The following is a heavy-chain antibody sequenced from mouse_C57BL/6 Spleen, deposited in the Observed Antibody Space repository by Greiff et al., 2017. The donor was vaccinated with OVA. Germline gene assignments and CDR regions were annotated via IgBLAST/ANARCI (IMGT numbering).Heavy chain of an antibody. V-gene: IGHV2-4*01. Sequence: QVQLKESGPGLVQPSQSLSITCTVSGFSLTSYGVHWVRQPPGKGLEWLGVIWRGGSTAYNAAFISRLSISKDNSKSQVFFKMNSLQADDTAIYYCAKEGGGPYDYAMDYWGQGTSVTVSS. CDR3: AKEGGGPYDYAMDY. CDR2: IWRGGST. CDR1: GFSLTSYG. D-gene: IGHD1-1*02. J-gene: IGHJ4*01.